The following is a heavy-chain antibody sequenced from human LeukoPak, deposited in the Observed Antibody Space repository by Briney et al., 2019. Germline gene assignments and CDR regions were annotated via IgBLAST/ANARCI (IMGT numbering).Heavy chain of an antibody. J-gene: IGHJ3*02. Sequence: GGSLRLSCVASGFTFSSYAMHWVRQAPGKGLEWVAIISYDGSNKYYADSVKGRFTISRDNSKNMLSLQMDSLRAEDTAVYYCAREPVKPQNAFDIGGQGTMVIVS. CDR1: GFTFSSYA. V-gene: IGHV3-30*04. CDR2: ISYDGSNK. D-gene: IGHD3-22*01. CDR3: AREPVKPQNAFDI.